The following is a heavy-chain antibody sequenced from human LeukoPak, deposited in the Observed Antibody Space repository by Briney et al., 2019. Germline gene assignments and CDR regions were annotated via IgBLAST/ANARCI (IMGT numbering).Heavy chain of an antibody. Sequence: GRSLRLSCAASGFNFFTYGMHWVRQAPGKGLEWVAVIWYDGSNKYYADSVKGRFTISRDNSKNTLYLQMNSLRAEDTAVYYCVRGDYGDYTLFDYWGQGTLVTVSS. J-gene: IGHJ4*02. CDR2: IWYDGSNK. D-gene: IGHD4-17*01. V-gene: IGHV3-33*01. CDR1: GFNFFTYG. CDR3: VRGDYGDYTLFDY.